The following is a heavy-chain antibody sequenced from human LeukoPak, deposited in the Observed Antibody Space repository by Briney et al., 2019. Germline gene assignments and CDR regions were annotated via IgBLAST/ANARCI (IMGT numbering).Heavy chain of an antibody. J-gene: IGHJ4*02. D-gene: IGHD3-3*01. V-gene: IGHV4-4*07. CDR2: IYTSGST. CDR3: ARLIRFLDEYYFDY. Sequence: NPSETLSLTCTVSGGSISSYYWSWIRQPAGKGLEWIGRIYTSGSTNYNPSLKSRVTMSVDTSKNQFSLKPSSVTAADTAVYYCARLIRFLDEYYFDYWGQGTLVTVSS. CDR1: GGSISSYY.